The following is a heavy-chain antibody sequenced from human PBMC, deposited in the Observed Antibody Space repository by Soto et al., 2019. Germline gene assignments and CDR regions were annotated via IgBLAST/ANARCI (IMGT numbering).Heavy chain of an antibody. D-gene: IGHD1-26*01. CDR3: ARDSGKGAYFDY. CDR1: GFTFSDHY. J-gene: IGHJ4*01. CDR2: IRNKANSYTT. Sequence: EVQLVESGGGLVQPGGSQRLSCAASGFTFSDHYMDWVRQAPGKGLEWVGRIRNKANSYTTDYAASVKGRFTISRDDSKASLYLQMNSLKTEDTAICDCARDSGKGAYFDYWGHGTLATVSS. V-gene: IGHV3-72*01.